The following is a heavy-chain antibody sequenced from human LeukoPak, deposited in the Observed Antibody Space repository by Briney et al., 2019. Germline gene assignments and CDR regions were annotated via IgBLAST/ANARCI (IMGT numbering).Heavy chain of an antibody. CDR1: GFTFSSYA. D-gene: IGHD6-19*01. V-gene: IGHV3-23*01. J-gene: IGHJ4*02. CDR3: AKLYSSGWSGLDY. Sequence: RAGGSLRLSCAASGFTFSSYAMSWARQAPGKGLEWVSAISGSGGSTYYADSVKGRFTISRDNSKNTLYLQMNSLRAEDTAVYYCAKLYSSGWSGLDYWGQGTLVTVSS. CDR2: ISGSGGST.